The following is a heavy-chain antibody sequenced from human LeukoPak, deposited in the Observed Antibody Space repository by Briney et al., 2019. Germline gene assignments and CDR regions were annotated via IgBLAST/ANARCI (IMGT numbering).Heavy chain of an antibody. CDR3: ARYITIFGVVTYTHMDV. CDR1: GYTFTGYY. V-gene: IGHV1-2*02. Sequence: ASVKVSCKASGYTFTGYYMHWVRPAPGQGLEWMGWINPNSGGTNYAQKFQGRVTMTRDTSISTAYMELSRLRSDDTAVYYCARYITIFGVVTYTHMDVWGKGTTVTVSS. D-gene: IGHD3-3*01. CDR2: INPNSGGT. J-gene: IGHJ6*03.